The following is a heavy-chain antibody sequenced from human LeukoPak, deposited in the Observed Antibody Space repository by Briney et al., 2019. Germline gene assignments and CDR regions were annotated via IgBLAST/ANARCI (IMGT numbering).Heavy chain of an antibody. Sequence: PSETLSLTCTVSGGSISSSSYYWGWIRQPPGKGLEWIGSIYYSGSTYYNPSLKSRVTISVDTSKNQFSLKLSSVTAADTAVYYCARIAARPLSDYWGQGTLVTVSS. D-gene: IGHD6-6*01. J-gene: IGHJ4*02. CDR2: IYYSGST. V-gene: IGHV4-39*01. CDR3: ARIAARPLSDY. CDR1: GGSISSSSYY.